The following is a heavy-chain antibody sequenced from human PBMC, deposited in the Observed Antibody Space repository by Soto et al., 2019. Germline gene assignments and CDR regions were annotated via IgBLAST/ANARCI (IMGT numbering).Heavy chain of an antibody. Sequence: GGSLRLSCAASGFTFSSYAMHWVRQAPGKGLEWVAVISYDGSNKYYADSVKGRFTISRDNSKNTLYLQMNSLRAEDTAVYYCARARGSEYYGSGSYYYYGMDVWGQGTTVTVSS. V-gene: IGHV3-30-3*01. D-gene: IGHD3-10*01. CDR3: ARARGSEYYGSGSYYYYGMDV. CDR2: ISYDGSNK. CDR1: GFTFSSYA. J-gene: IGHJ6*02.